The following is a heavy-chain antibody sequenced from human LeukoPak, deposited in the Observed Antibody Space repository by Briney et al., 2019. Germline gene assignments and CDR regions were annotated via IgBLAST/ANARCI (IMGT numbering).Heavy chain of an antibody. J-gene: IGHJ4*02. CDR1: GFAFSNYG. D-gene: IGHD2-2*01. Sequence: GGSLRLSCAASGFAFSNYGMHWVRQAPGKGLEWVAVISYDGSNKYFADSVKGRFTVSRDNSKNTLYLQMNSLRAEDTAVYYCAKDLRGCSSASCYFRIRGYFDYWGQGTLVTVSS. V-gene: IGHV3-30*18. CDR3: AKDLRGCSSASCYFRIRGYFDY. CDR2: ISYDGSNK.